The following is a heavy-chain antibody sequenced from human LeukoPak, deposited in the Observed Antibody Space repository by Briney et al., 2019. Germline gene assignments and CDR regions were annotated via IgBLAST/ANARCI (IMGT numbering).Heavy chain of an antibody. CDR2: IYWNDDK. Sequence: SGPTLVNPTQTLTLTCTFSGFSLSTRGLGVGWIRQPPGKALEWLALIYWNDDKRYSSSLKSRPTITKDTSKNQVVLTMTNMDPVDTATYYCAHRLVGKRAFDIWGQGTMVTVSS. D-gene: IGHD2-15*01. J-gene: IGHJ3*02. V-gene: IGHV2-5*01. CDR1: GFSLSTRGLG. CDR3: AHRLVGKRAFDI.